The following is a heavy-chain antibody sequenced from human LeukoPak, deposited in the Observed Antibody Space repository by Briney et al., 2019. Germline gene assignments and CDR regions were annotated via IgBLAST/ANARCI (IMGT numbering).Heavy chain of an antibody. CDR2: INHSGST. CDR3: ARTAYDFWSGSDYGMDV. J-gene: IGHJ6*02. Sequence: SETLSLTCAVYGGSFSGYYWSWIRQPPGKGLEWIGEINHSGSTNYNPSLKSRVTISVDTSKNQFSLKLSSVTAADTAVYYCARTAYDFWSGSDYGMDVWGQGTTVTVSS. D-gene: IGHD3-3*01. V-gene: IGHV4-34*01. CDR1: GGSFSGYY.